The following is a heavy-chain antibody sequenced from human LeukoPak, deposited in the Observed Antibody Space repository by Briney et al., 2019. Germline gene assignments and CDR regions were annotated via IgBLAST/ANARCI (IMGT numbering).Heavy chain of an antibody. D-gene: IGHD3-22*01. CDR3: AKIPGSSGYYYVPYYFDY. CDR2: IKEDGSEK. J-gene: IGHJ4*02. V-gene: IGHV3-7*03. CDR1: GFSFSSYW. Sequence: GGSLRLSCAASGFSFSSYWMTWVRQAPGKGLEWVANIKEDGSEKHYVDSVKGRFTISRDNAKNSLYLQMNSLRAEDTAVYYCAKIPGSSGYYYVPYYFDYWGQGTLVTVSS.